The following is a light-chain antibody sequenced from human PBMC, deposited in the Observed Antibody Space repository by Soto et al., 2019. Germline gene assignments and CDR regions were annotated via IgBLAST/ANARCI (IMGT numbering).Light chain of an antibody. CDR3: QKYNSAPLT. J-gene: IGKJ4*01. CDR2: AAS. Sequence: DIQMTQSPSSLSASLGDRVTITCRASQGIGVYLAWFQQKPGKVPRLLIYAASALQSGVPSRFSGGGSGTDFTLTINSLQPEDVATYYCQKYNSAPLTFGGGTKVESK. CDR1: QGIGVY. V-gene: IGKV1-27*01.